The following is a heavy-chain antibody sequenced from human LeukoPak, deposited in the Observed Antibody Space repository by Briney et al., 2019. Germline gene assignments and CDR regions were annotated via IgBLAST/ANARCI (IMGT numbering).Heavy chain of an antibody. CDR1: RGTFSSYA. Sequence: ASVKVSCKASRGTFSSYAISWVRQAPGQRLEWMGWINAGNGNTKYSQKFQGRVTITRDTSASTVYMELSSLRSEDTAVYYCARDIDRVFNWFDPWGQGTLVTVSS. CDR3: ARDIDRVFNWFDP. V-gene: IGHV1-3*01. J-gene: IGHJ5*02. D-gene: IGHD6-13*01. CDR2: INAGNGNT.